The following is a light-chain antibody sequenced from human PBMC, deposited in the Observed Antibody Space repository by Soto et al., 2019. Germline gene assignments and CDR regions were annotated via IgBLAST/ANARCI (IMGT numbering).Light chain of an antibody. J-gene: IGLJ2*01. CDR2: EVN. Sequence: QSALTQPPSASGSPGQSVTISCTGTSSDVGAYNYVSWYQQHPGKAPKLMIYEVNKRPSGVPDRFSGSKSGNTASLTVSGLQAEDEADYYCSSSAGSYYSVVFGGGTKLTVL. V-gene: IGLV2-8*01. CDR1: SSDVGAYNY. CDR3: SSSAGSYYSVV.